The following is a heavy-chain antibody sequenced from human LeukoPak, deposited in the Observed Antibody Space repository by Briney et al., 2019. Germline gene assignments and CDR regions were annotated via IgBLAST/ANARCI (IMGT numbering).Heavy chain of an antibody. CDR1: GFTFSDHA. CDR2: INGNGGGS. J-gene: IGHJ4*02. Sequence: PGGSLRLSCAASGFTFSDHAMSWVRQAPAKGLEWVSSINGNGGGSYYIDSVKGRFTISRDNSKNTLYLQMNSLRAEDTAVYYCARSSGYYDYWGQGTLVTVSS. V-gene: IGHV3-23*01. D-gene: IGHD3-3*01. CDR3: ARSSGYYDY.